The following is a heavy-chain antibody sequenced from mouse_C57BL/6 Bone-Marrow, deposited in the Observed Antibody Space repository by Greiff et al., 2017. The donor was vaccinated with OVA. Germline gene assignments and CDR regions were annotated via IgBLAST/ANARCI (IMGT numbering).Heavy chain of an antibody. CDR3: ARDRNDYDAMDY. CDR2: ISDGGSYT. Sequence: DVQLVESGGGLVKPGGSLKLSCAASGFTFRSYAMSWVRQTPEKRLEWVATISDGGSYTSYPDNVKGRFTISRDNAKNNLYLQMSHLKSEDTAMYYCARDRNDYDAMDYWGQGTSVTVSS. CDR1: GFTFRSYA. V-gene: IGHV5-4*01. J-gene: IGHJ4*01.